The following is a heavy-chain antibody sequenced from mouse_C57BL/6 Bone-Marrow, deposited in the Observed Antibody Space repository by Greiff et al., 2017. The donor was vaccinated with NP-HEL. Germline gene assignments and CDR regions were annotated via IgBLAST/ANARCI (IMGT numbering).Heavy chain of an antibody. CDR3: ARENWSFNYYGSSLYYFDY. J-gene: IGHJ2*01. D-gene: IGHD1-1*01. V-gene: IGHV1-19*01. Sequence: EVQLQQSGPVLVKPGASVKMSCKASGYTFTDYYMNWVKQSHGKSLEWIGVINPYTGGTSYNQKFTGKATLTVDKSSSTAYMELNSLTSEDSAVYYCARENWSFNYYGSSLYYFDYWGQGTTLTVSS. CDR2: INPYTGGT. CDR1: GYTFTDYY.